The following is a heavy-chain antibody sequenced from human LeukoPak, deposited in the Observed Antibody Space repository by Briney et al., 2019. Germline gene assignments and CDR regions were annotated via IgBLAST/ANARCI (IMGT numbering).Heavy chain of an antibody. Sequence: SQTLSLTCTVSGGSISSGSYYWSWIRQPAGKGLEWIGRIYTSGSTNYNPSLKSRVTISVDTSKNQFSLKLSSVTAADTAVYYCAKAGGPNPPYDSWGQGTLVTVSS. D-gene: IGHD3-16*01. CDR2: IYTSGST. CDR3: AKAGGPNPPYDS. CDR1: GGSISSGSYY. J-gene: IGHJ5*02. V-gene: IGHV4-61*02.